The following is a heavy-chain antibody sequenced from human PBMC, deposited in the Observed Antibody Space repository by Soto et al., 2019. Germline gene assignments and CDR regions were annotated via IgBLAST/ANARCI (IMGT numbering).Heavy chain of an antibody. CDR3: ASLLHVLQWFGDGLAGWFDP. V-gene: IGHV4-39*01. Sequence: SETLSLTCTVSGGSISSSSYYWGWIRQPPGKGLEWIGSIYYSGSTYYNPSLKSRVTISVDTSKNQFSLKLSSVTAADTAVYYCASLLHVLQWFGDGLAGWFDPWGRGTLVTVSS. CDR1: GGSISSSSYY. D-gene: IGHD3-10*01. CDR2: IYYSGST. J-gene: IGHJ5*02.